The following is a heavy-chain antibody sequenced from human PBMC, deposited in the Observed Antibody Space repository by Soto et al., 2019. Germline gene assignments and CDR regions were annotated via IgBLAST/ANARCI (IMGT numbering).Heavy chain of an antibody. D-gene: IGHD2-2*01. Sequence: PGGSLRLSCEASGFTFYNYAMAWVRQAPGRGLEWVSGITSSGGTYYADAVKGRFTISRDNSENTLYLQMNSLKTEDTAVYYCTTPRYCGSTGSPDAFDIWGQGTMVTVSS. CDR3: TTPRYCGSTGSPDAFDI. J-gene: IGHJ3*02. CDR1: GFTFYNYA. V-gene: IGHV3-23*01. CDR2: ITSSGGT.